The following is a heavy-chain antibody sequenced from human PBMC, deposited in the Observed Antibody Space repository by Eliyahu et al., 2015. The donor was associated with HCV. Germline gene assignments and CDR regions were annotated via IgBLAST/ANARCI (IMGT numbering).Heavy chain of an antibody. CDR3: AKDQKRNYIGLVIIRYLQS. CDR1: GFPFSNYA. D-gene: IGHD3/OR15-3a*01. V-gene: IGHV3-23*04. Sequence: EVQLVESGGGLVQPGESLRLSCAASGFPFSNYAXRWVRQAPGKGLEWVSSISDRGGRTYYADSVKGRFTISRDNSKNRLYLQMNSLRADDTAIYYCAKDQKRNYIGLVIIRYLQSWGQGTLVTVSS. CDR2: ISDRGGRT. J-gene: IGHJ1*01.